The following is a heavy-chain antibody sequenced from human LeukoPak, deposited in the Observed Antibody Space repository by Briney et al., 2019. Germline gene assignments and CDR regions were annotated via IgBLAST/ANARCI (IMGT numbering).Heavy chain of an antibody. Sequence: GGSLRLSCAASGFTFSSYAMSWVRQAPGKGLEWVSAISGSGGSTYYADSVKGRFTISRDNSKNTLYLQMNSLRAEDTAVYYCAKDLGEVDTAMVNLFDYWGQGTLVTVSA. D-gene: IGHD5-18*01. V-gene: IGHV3-23*01. J-gene: IGHJ4*02. CDR3: AKDLGEVDTAMVNLFDY. CDR1: GFTFSSYA. CDR2: ISGSGGST.